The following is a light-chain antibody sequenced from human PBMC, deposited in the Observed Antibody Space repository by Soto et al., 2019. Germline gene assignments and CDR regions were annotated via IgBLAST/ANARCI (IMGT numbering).Light chain of an antibody. Sequence: QSALTQPASVSGSPGQSITISCTGTSSDVGGYNFVSWYQQHPGKAPKVMIYEVSNRPSGVSIRFSGSKSGNTASLTISGLQAEDEADYYCSSYTISTTQYVFGTGTKLTVL. CDR3: SSYTISTTQYV. CDR1: SSDVGGYNF. CDR2: EVS. V-gene: IGLV2-14*01. J-gene: IGLJ1*01.